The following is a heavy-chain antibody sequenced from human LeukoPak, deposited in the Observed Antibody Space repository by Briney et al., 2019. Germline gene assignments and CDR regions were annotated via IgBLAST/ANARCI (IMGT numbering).Heavy chain of an antibody. CDR3: AKGSSSWPSLFDF. J-gene: IGHJ4*02. Sequence: PGGSLRLSCAASGFSFEDYTMLWVRQAPGEGLEWVSLINWDGGSTYYADSVKGRFAISRDNSKNSLYLQMNSLKIEDNASYYCAKGSSSWPSLFDFWGQGTLVTVSS. CDR2: INWDGGST. CDR1: GFSFEDYT. D-gene: IGHD6-13*01. V-gene: IGHV3-43*01.